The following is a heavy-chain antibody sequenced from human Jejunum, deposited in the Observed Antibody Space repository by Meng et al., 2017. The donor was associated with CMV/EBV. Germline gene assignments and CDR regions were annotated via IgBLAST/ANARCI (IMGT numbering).Heavy chain of an antibody. Sequence: VRRAPGKGLEWVSGISWDSGSIGYADSVKGRFTISRDNAKKSLYLQMNNLTAADTAFYYCAKDIRYCSGGACTPGNYDYFYGMDVWGQGTTVTVSS. V-gene: IGHV3-9*01. J-gene: IGHJ6*02. CDR2: ISWDSGSI. CDR3: AKDIRYCSGGACTPGNYDYFYGMDV. D-gene: IGHD2-15*01.